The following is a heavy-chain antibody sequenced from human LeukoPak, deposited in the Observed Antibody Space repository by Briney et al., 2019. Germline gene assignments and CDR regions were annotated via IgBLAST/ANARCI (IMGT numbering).Heavy chain of an antibody. CDR3: ARLYSGRYYFDY. CDR2: ISSDGHVE. V-gene: IGHV3-48*03. D-gene: IGHD1-26*01. J-gene: IGHJ4*02. Sequence: GGSLRLSCAASGFSFSSYEMNWVRQAPGKGLEWVSHISSDGHVETYVDSVRGRFTMSRDNAKNFLFLQMNGLRAEDTAVYYCARLYSGRYYFDYWGQGTLVTVSS. CDR1: GFSFSSYE.